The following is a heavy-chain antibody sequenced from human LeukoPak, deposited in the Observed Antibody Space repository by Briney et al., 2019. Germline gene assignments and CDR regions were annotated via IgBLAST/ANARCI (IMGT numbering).Heavy chain of an antibody. CDR2: IYYNGGT. CDR3: AREEASAADY. Sequence: KPSETLSLTCTVSGGSIIISSHYWAWIRQPPGKGLEWIGSIYYNGGTFYSPSLKSRASISVDTSKNQFSLKLSSVTAADTSVYFCAREEASAADYWGQGTLVTVSS. V-gene: IGHV4-39*01. D-gene: IGHD6-13*01. CDR1: GGSIIISSHY. J-gene: IGHJ4*02.